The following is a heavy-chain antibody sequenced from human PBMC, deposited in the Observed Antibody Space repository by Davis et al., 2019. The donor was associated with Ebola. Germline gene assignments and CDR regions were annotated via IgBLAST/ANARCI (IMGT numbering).Heavy chain of an antibody. CDR3: TTGYY. J-gene: IGHJ1*01. CDR2: IKSKTDGGTT. D-gene: IGHD3-10*01. CDR1: GFTFSNAW. Sequence: GGSLRLSCAASGFTFSNAWMSWVRQAPGKGLEWVGRIKSKTDGGTTDYAAPVKGRFSISRDDSTATAYLQMSSLHIDDTGVYYCTTGYYWGQGILVIVSS. V-gene: IGHV3-15*01.